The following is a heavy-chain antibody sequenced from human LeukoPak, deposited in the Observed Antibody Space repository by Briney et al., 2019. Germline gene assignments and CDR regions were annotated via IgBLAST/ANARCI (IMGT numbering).Heavy chain of an antibody. CDR1: GGSISSSSYY. Sequence: SETLSLTCTVSGGSISSSSYYWDWIRQPPGKGLEWIGSIYYSGSTYYSPSLKSRVTISVDTSKNQFSLKLSSVTAADTAVYYCARRNHGYSYVSAGYFDLWGRGTLVTVSS. D-gene: IGHD5-18*01. V-gene: IGHV4-39*01. CDR2: IYYSGST. CDR3: ARRNHGYSYVSAGYFDL. J-gene: IGHJ2*01.